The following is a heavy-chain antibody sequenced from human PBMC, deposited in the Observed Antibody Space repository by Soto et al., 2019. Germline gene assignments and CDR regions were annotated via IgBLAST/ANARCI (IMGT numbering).Heavy chain of an antibody. V-gene: IGHV4-31*03. J-gene: IGHJ4*02. CDR3: AAFVVVPAAIPAYYFDY. Sequence: SETLSLTCTVSGGSISSGGYYWSWVRQHPGKGLEWIGYIYYSGSTYYNPSLKSRVTISVDTSKNQFSLKLSSVTAADTAVYYCAAFVVVPAAIPAYYFDYWGQGTLVTVSS. CDR1: GGSISSGGYY. CDR2: IYYSGST. D-gene: IGHD2-2*01.